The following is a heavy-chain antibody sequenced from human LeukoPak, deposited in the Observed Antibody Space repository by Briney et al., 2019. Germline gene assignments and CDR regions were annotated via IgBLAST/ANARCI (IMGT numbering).Heavy chain of an antibody. J-gene: IGHJ5*02. V-gene: IGHV1-18*01. CDR2: ISAYNGNT. Sequence: ASVKVSCKASGYTFTNYAISWVRQAPGQGLEWMGWISAYNGNTNYAQKLQGRVTMTTDTSTSTAYMELRSLRSDDTAVYYCARFSLGAAAAGLDPWGQGTLVTVSS. CDR3: ARFSLGAAAAGLDP. D-gene: IGHD6-13*01. CDR1: GYTFTNYA.